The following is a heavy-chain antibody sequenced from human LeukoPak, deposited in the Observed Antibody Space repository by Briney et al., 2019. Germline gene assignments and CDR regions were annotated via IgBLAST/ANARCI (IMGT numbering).Heavy chain of an antibody. CDR1: GYSISSGYY. CDR2: IYHSGST. CDR3: ASVGRYQLLYGFDY. D-gene: IGHD2-2*02. J-gene: IGHJ4*02. Sequence: PSETLSLTCTVSGYSISSGYYWGWIRQPPGKGLEWIGSIYHSGSTYYNPSLKSRVTISVDTSKNQFSLKLSSVTAADTAGYYCASVGRYQLLYGFDYWGQGTLVTVSS. V-gene: IGHV4-38-2*02.